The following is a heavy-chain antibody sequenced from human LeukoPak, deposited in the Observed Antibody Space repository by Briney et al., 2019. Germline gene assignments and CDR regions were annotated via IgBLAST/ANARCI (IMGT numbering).Heavy chain of an antibody. CDR3: VSGSYEGGYYGMDV. J-gene: IGHJ6*02. V-gene: IGHV3-30-3*01. CDR2: ISYDGSNK. D-gene: IGHD1-26*01. CDR1: GFTFSSYA. Sequence: GRSLRLSCAAPGFTFSSYAMHWVRQAPGKGLEWVAVISYDGSNKYYADSVKGRFTISRDNSKNTLYLQMNSLRAEDTAVYYCVSGSYEGGYYGMDVWGQGTTVTVSS.